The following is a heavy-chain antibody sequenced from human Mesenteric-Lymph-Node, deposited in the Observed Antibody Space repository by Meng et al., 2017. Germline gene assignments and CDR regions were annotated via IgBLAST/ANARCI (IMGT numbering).Heavy chain of an antibody. V-gene: IGHV1-69*04. CDR2: IIPILGIA. J-gene: IGHJ3*02. CDR3: AGEHYGSGSYYTPDDDAFDI. CDR1: GGTFSSYT. D-gene: IGHD3-10*01. Sequence: SVKVSCKASGGTFSSYTISWVRQAPGQGLEWMGRIIPILGIANYAQKFQGKVTITADKSTSTAYMELSSLRSKDTAVYYCAGEHYGSGSYYTPDDDAFDIWGQGTMVTVSS.